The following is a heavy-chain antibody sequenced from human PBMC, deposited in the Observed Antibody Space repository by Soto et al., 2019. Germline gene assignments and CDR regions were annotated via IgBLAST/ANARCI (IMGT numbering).Heavy chain of an antibody. J-gene: IGHJ4*02. D-gene: IGHD6-19*01. Sequence: QVQLVQSGAEVKKPGASVKVSCKASGYTFTSYAMHWGRQAPGQRLEWMGWINAGNGNTKYSQKFQGRVTITRDTSASTAYMELSSLRSEDTAVYYCAREGIAVAGSWDYWGQGTLVTVSS. CDR3: AREGIAVAGSWDY. CDR2: INAGNGNT. V-gene: IGHV1-3*01. CDR1: GYTFTSYA.